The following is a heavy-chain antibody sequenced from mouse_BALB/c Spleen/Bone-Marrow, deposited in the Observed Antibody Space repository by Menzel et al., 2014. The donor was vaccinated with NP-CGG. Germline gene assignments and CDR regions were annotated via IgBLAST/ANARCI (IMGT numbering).Heavy chain of an antibody. CDR2: IHPSDTET. D-gene: IGHD1-1*01. Sequence: QVQLQQSEAELVRPGASVKLSCKASGYSFTSYWMNWVKQRPGQGLEWIGMIHPSDTETRLNQRFKDKATLTVDKSSSTAYIQLSSPTSEDSAVYYCARLEGNYGSTFAYWGQGTLVTVSA. CDR1: GYSFTSYW. J-gene: IGHJ3*01. V-gene: IGHV1-61*01. CDR3: ARLEGNYGSTFAY.